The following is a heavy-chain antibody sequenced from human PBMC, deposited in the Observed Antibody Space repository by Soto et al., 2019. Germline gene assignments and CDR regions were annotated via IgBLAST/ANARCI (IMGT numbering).Heavy chain of an antibody. CDR2: ISSSSSYI. Sequence: PGGSLRLSCAASGVTFSSYSMNWVRQAPGKGLEWVSSISSSSSYIYYADSVKGRFTISRDNAKNSLYLQMNSLRAEDTAVYYCAKGYSYGHLFYYYGMDVWGQGTTVTVSS. V-gene: IGHV3-21*04. CDR1: GVTFSSYS. J-gene: IGHJ6*02. D-gene: IGHD5-18*01. CDR3: AKGYSYGHLFYYYGMDV.